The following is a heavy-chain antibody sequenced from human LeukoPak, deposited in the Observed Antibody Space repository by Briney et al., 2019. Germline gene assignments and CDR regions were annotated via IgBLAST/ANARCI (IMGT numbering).Heavy chain of an antibody. V-gene: IGHV1-69-2*01. CDR3: AIPTYYYDSSGYYYWAAFDI. CDR2: VDPEDGET. D-gene: IGHD3-22*01. Sequence: GASVKVSCKASGYTFTDYYMHWVQQAPGKGLEWMGRVDPEDGETIYAEKFQGRVTITADTSTDTAYMELSSLRSDDTAVYYCAIPTYYYDSSGYYYWAAFDIWGQGTMVTVSS. CDR1: GYTFTDYY. J-gene: IGHJ3*02.